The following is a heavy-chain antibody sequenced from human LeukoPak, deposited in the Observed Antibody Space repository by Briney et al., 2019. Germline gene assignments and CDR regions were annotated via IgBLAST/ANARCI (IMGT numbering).Heavy chain of an antibody. J-gene: IGHJ4*02. CDR3: ANKSPNSSGYSFDS. CDR1: GFTLSTYR. Sequence: GGSLRLSCAASGFTLSTYRVHWVRQAPGEGLVWVSRINQHGTYTSYADSVKGRFTVSRDNAKNTLYLQMTSLRTEVTALYYCANKSPNSSGYSFDSWGQGTLVTVSS. D-gene: IGHD3-22*01. CDR2: INQHGTYT. V-gene: IGHV3-74*01.